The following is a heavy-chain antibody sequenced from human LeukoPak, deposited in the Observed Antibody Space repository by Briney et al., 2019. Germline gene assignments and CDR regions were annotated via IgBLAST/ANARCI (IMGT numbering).Heavy chain of an antibody. V-gene: IGHV3-48*01. CDR3: AKDRVTMIRAAYYFDY. Sequence: GGSLRLSCAASGFTFSSYEMNWVRQAPGKGLEWVSYISSSNSTIYYADSVKGRFTISRDNSKNTLYLQMNSLRAEDTAVYYCAKDRVTMIRAAYYFDYWGQGTLVTVSS. D-gene: IGHD3-22*01. J-gene: IGHJ4*02. CDR1: GFTFSSYE. CDR2: ISSSNSTI.